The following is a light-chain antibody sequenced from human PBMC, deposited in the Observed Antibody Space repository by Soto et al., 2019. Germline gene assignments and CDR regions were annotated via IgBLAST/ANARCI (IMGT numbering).Light chain of an antibody. V-gene: IGKV3D-20*01. CDR2: DAS. CDR1: QSVSGN. J-gene: IGKJ2*01. Sequence: EIVMAQSPATLSVSPGERATLSCRASQSVSGNLDWYQQKPGLAPRLLMYDASSRATGIPDRFSGSGSGTAFTLSSSRLELEDFAVYYCQQYGSSPDTFGQGNKLEIK. CDR3: QQYGSSPDT.